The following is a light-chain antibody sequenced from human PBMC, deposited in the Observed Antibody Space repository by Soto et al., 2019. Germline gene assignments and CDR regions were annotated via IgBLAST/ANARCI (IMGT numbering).Light chain of an antibody. Sequence: QSVLTQPASVSGSPGQSITVSCAGTDSDVGRYNSVSWYQQHPGKAPKLIIYDVTNRPSGVSNRFSASKSGNTASLTISGLGAEDEADYYCSSYTSASTEVFGGGTKLTVL. CDR1: DSDVGRYNS. J-gene: IGLJ2*01. V-gene: IGLV2-14*03. CDR3: SSYTSASTEV. CDR2: DVT.